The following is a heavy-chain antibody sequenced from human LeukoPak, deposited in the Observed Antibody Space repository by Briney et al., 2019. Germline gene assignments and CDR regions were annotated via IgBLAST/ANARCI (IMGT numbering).Heavy chain of an antibody. V-gene: IGHV4-4*09. Sequence: SETLSLTCTVSGGSIGIYYWNWIRQPPGKGLEWIGYIYTSGSTNYNPSLKSRVTISVDTSKNQFSLKLSSVTAADTAVYYCARLYSSGWYRAFDIWGQGTMVTVSS. CDR2: IYTSGST. CDR1: GGSIGIYY. CDR3: ARLYSSGWYRAFDI. J-gene: IGHJ3*02. D-gene: IGHD6-19*01.